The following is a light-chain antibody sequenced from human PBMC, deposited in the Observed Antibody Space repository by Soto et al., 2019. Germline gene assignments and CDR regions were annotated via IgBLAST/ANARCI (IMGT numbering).Light chain of an antibody. J-gene: IGLJ2*01. CDR3: SLYTSSSTVV. CDR2: DVS. CDR1: SSDVGGYNY. Sequence: QSALTQPASVSGSPGQSITISCTGTSSDVGGYNYVSWYQQHPGKAPKLMIYDVSNRPSGVSNRFSGSKSGNTASLTISGLQAEDEADYYCSLYTSSSTVVFGGGTQLTV. V-gene: IGLV2-14*01.